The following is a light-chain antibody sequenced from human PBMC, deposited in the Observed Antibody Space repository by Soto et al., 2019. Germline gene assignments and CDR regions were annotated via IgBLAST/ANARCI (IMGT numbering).Light chain of an antibody. Sequence: IELKQSPGTLSLSPRERATLSCRASQSVPSIYLAWYQQKPGQAPRLLIYCASTRAPGIPDRFSGSGFGTDFTLTISRLEPEDGAVYFCQQYCFLPPFPVGPGTNFDSK. CDR2: CAS. CDR3: QQYCFLPPFP. J-gene: IGKJ3*01. V-gene: IGKV3-20*01. CDR1: QSVPSIY.